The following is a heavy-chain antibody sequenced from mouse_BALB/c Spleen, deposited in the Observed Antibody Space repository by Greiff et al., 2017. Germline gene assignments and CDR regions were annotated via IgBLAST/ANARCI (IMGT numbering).Heavy chain of an antibody. J-gene: IGHJ4*01. CDR3: ARSGNYDAMDY. D-gene: IGHD3-1*01. CDR2: ILPGSGST. V-gene: IGHV1-9*01. CDR1: GYTFSSYW. Sequence: QVQLKQSGAELMKPGASVKISCKATGYTFSSYWIEWVKQRPGHGLEWIGEILPGSGSTNYNEKFKGKATFTADTSSNTAYMQLSSLTSEDSAVYYCARSGNYDAMDYWGQGTSVTVSS.